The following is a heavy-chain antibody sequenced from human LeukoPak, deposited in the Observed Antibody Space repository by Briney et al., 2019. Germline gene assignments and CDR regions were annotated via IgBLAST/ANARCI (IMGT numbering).Heavy chain of an antibody. CDR1: GGTFSSYA. CDR2: IIPIFGIA. CDR3: ARDPGWPQLRYGTDV. V-gene: IGHV1-69*04. D-gene: IGHD5-24*01. J-gene: IGHJ6*02. Sequence: GASVKVSCKASGGTFSSYAISWVRQAPGQGLEWMGRIIPIFGIANYAQKFQGRVTITADKSTSTAYMELSSLRSEDTAVYYCARDPGWPQLRYGTDVWGQGTTVTVSS.